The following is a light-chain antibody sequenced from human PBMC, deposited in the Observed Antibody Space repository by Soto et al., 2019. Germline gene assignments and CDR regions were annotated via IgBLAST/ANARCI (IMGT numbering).Light chain of an antibody. V-gene: IGKV1-12*01. CDR2: GAS. J-gene: IGKJ1*01. CDR1: QSIRSH. CDR3: QQVNSLPRT. Sequence: EIPRTKRPPTLAQSPGVGATLSCGASQSIRSHLAWYQQKPGKAPKLLIYGASSLDSGVPSRFSGSGSGTEFTLTISSLQPEDFATYYCQQVNSLPRTFGQGTKVDIK.